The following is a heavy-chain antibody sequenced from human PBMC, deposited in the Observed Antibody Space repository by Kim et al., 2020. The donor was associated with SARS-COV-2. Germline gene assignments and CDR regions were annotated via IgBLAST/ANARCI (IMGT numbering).Heavy chain of an antibody. V-gene: IGHV3-15*01. CDR1: GFTFSNAW. CDR3: TTGLPSNYDFWSGYSPWYYYYGMDV. CDR2: IKSKTDGGTT. J-gene: IGHJ6*02. Sequence: GGSLRLSCAASGFTFSNAWMSWVRQAPGKGLEWVGRIKSKTDGGTTDYAAPVKGRFTISRDDSKNTLYLQMNSLKTEDTAVYYCTTGLPSNYDFWSGYSPWYYYYGMDVWGQGTTVTVSS. D-gene: IGHD3-3*01.